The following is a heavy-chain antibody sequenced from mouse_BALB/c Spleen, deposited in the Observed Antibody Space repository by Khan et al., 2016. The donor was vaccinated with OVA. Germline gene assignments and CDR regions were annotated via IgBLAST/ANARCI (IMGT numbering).Heavy chain of an antibody. J-gene: IGHJ2*01. D-gene: IGHD3-2*02. CDR3: AREEALYYFAY. CDR1: GYIFTSYW. CDR2: IYPGTDNT. V-gene: IGHV1-76*01. Sequence: QVQLKESGAELVRPGASVKLSCKTSGYIFTSYWIHWVKQRPGQGLEWIARIYPGTDNTNYNEKLKGKATLTADKSSSTAYMQLSSLNSEDSAVYFCAREEALYYFAYWGQGTTLTVSA.